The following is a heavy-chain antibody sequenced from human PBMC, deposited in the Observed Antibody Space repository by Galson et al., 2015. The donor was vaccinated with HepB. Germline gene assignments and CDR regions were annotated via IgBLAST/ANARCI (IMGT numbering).Heavy chain of an antibody. Sequence: SVKVSCKASGYRFTDYAIHWVRQAPGQGLEWMGWINTGNDDTKYSQEFQGRLTITSDRSASTAYMELTSLRSEDTAVYYCAKVRGLVISSFEYWGQGSLVTVSP. J-gene: IGHJ4*02. CDR2: INTGNDDT. D-gene: IGHD3-22*01. CDR1: GYRFTDYA. CDR3: AKVRGLVISSFEY. V-gene: IGHV1-3*04.